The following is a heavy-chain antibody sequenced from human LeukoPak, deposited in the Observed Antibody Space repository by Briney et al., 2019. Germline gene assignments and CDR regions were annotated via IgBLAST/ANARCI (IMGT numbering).Heavy chain of an antibody. J-gene: IGHJ3*02. CDR3: ARVSAGVIGMKDVFDI. CDR2: ISSSSSTI. Sequence: GGSLRLSCAASGFTFSSYGMTWVRQAPGKGLEWVSYISSSSSTIYYADSVKGRFTISRDNAKNSLYLQLNSLRAEDTAVYYCARVSAGVIGMKDVFDIWGQGTMVTVSS. V-gene: IGHV3-48*01. D-gene: IGHD3-16*02. CDR1: GFTFSSYG.